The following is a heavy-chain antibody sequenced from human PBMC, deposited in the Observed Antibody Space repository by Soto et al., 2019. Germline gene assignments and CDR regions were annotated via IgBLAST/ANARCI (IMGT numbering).Heavy chain of an antibody. J-gene: IGHJ6*03. CDR3: ARVRLYYPHYYYSMNV. V-gene: IGHV3-7*01. Sequence: EVQLVESGGGLVQPGGSLRRSCAASGFTFSSYWMSWVRQAPGKELEWVANIKQDGSEKYYVDSVKGRITISRDNAKNSIYLQTNSLRAEDTAVYYCARVRLYYPHYYYSMNVWGKGTTINASS. D-gene: IGHD1-26*01. CDR1: GFTFSSYW. CDR2: IKQDGSEK.